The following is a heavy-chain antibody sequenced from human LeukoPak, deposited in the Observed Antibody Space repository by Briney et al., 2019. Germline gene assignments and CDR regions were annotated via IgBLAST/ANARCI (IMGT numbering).Heavy chain of an antibody. D-gene: IGHD3-22*01. J-gene: IGHJ4*02. CDR2: IYYSGST. CDR1: GGSISSSSYY. V-gene: IGHV4-39*01. CDR3: ARHNYDSSGYYPYYCDY. Sequence: SSETLSLTCTVSGGSISSSSYYWGWIRQPPGKGLEWIGSIYYSGSTYYKPSLKRRVTISVDTSKNQFSLKLSSVTAADTAVYYCARHNYDSSGYYPYYCDYWGQGTLVTVSS.